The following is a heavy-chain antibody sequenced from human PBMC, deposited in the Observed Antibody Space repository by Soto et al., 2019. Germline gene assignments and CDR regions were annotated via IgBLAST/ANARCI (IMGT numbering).Heavy chain of an antibody. CDR2: ISYDGSNK. Sequence: QVQLVESGGGVVQPGRSLRLSCAASGFTFSSYGMHWVRQAPGKGLEWVAVISYDGSNKYYADSVKGRFTISRDNSKNTLYLQMNSLRAEDTAVYYCAKAPLWFGESHYFDYWGQGTLVTVSS. V-gene: IGHV3-30*18. J-gene: IGHJ4*02. CDR3: AKAPLWFGESHYFDY. CDR1: GFTFSSYG. D-gene: IGHD3-10*01.